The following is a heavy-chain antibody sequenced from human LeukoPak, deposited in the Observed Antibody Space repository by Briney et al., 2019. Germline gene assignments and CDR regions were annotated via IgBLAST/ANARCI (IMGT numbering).Heavy chain of an antibody. CDR1: GYTFTGYY. Sequence: ASVKVSGKAYGYTFTGYYMHWVRQAPGQGLEWMGWINPNSGGTNYAQKFQGRVTMTRDTSISTAYMELSRLRSDDTAVYYCATLPDTAMVFFDYWGQGTLVTVSS. V-gene: IGHV1-2*02. CDR3: ATLPDTAMVFFDY. CDR2: INPNSGGT. J-gene: IGHJ4*02. D-gene: IGHD5-18*01.